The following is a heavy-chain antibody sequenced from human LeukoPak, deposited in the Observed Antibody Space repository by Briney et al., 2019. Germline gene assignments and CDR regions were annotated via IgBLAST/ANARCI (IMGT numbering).Heavy chain of an antibody. CDR2: ISDSSSYL. Sequence: GGSLRLSCAASGFTFGAYSMNWVRQAPGKGLEWVSFISDSSSYLYYADSVKGRFTISRDNAKNSLYLQMNGLRAEDTALYYCARDRLPSGRFGEVASWGQGTLVTVSS. D-gene: IGHD3-10*01. J-gene: IGHJ5*02. CDR1: GFTFGAYS. CDR3: ARDRLPSGRFGEVAS. V-gene: IGHV3-21*01.